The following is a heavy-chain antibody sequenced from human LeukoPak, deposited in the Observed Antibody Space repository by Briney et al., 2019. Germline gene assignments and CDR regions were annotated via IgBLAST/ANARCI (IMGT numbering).Heavy chain of an antibody. D-gene: IGHD3-3*01. Sequence: SETLSLTCTVSGGSISSSSYYWGWIRQPPGKGLVWIGSIYYSGSTYYNPSLKSRVTISVDTSKNQFSLKLSSVTAADTAVYYCARVTIFGVVAFDYWGQGTLVTVSS. CDR3: ARVTIFGVVAFDY. CDR1: GGSISSSSYY. CDR2: IYYSGST. J-gene: IGHJ4*02. V-gene: IGHV4-39*01.